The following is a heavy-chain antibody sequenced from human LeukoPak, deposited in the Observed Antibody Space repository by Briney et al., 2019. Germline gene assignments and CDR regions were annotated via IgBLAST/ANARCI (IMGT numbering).Heavy chain of an antibody. J-gene: IGHJ6*03. CDR3: ARDLYCSSTSCYSGGYYYYYMDV. V-gene: IGHV1-18*01. Sequence: ASVKVSCKASRYTFTNYDITWVRQAPGQGLEWMGWISAYNGNTNYAQNLQDRLTMTTDTSTSTAYMELRSLRSDDTAVYYCARDLYCSSTSCYSGGYYYYYMDVWGKGTTVTVSS. D-gene: IGHD2-2*01. CDR1: RYTFTNYD. CDR2: ISAYNGNT.